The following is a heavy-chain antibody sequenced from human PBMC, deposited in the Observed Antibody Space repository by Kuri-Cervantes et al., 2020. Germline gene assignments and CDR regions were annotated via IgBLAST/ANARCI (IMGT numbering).Heavy chain of an antibody. CDR3: ARAYGDDTVKYYYYGMDV. CDR2: ISAYNGNT. J-gene: IGHJ6*02. D-gene: IGHD4-17*01. CDR1: GYTFTSYG. V-gene: IGHV1-18*01. Sequence: ASVKVSCKASGYTFTSYGISWVRQAPGQGLEWMGWISAYNGNTNYAQKLQGRVTMTTDTSTSTAYMELRSLRSDDTAVYYCARAYGDDTVKYYYYGMDVWGQGTTVTVSS.